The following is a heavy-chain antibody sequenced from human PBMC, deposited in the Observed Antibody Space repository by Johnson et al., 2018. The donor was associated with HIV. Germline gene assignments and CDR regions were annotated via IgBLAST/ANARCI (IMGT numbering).Heavy chain of an antibody. CDR2: INWNGDST. V-gene: IGHV3-20*04. CDR3: ARNPTTQESRLIGDFGALDI. Sequence: VQLVESGGGVVRPGGSLRLSCVVSGFTLDDYGMSWVRQTPGKGLEWVYGINWNGDSTGYADSVRGRFTISRDSAKNSMYLQMNSLRGEDTALYYCARNPTTQESRLIGDFGALDIWGQGTMVTVSS. J-gene: IGHJ3*02. D-gene: IGHD3-3*01. CDR1: GFTLDDYG.